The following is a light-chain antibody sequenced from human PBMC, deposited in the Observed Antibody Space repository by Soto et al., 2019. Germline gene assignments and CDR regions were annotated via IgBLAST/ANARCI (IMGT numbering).Light chain of an antibody. V-gene: IGKV3-20*01. CDR1: QSVSSSY. CDR3: QQYYTTPPT. J-gene: IGKJ4*01. CDR2: GAS. Sequence: EIVLKHSPGTLSLSPCERATLSCSASQSVSSSYLAWYQQKPGQAPRLLIYGASTRATGIPARFSGSGSGTDFTLTISSLQSEDVAVYYCQQYYTTPPTFGGGTRWIS.